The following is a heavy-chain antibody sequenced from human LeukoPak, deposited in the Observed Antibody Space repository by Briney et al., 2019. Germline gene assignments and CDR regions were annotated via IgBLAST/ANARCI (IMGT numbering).Heavy chain of an antibody. V-gene: IGHV4-30-4*08. CDR3: AREGPLRDFDY. CDR1: GGSISSGDYY. D-gene: IGHD4/OR15-4a*01. J-gene: IGHJ4*02. Sequence: SETLSLTCTVSGGSISSGDYYWSWIRQPPGKGLEWIGYIYYSGSTYYNPSLKSRVTTSVDTSKNQFSLKLSSVTAADTAVYYCAREGPLRDFDYWGQGTLVTVSS. CDR2: IYYSGST.